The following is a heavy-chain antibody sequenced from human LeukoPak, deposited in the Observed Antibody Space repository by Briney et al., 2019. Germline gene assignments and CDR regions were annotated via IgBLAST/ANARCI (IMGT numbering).Heavy chain of an antibody. J-gene: IGHJ4*02. CDR3: ARSQSQNIAATSLFY. D-gene: IGHD6-13*01. Sequence: GEPLKISCKGSGYSFTGYWSGWVRQMPGKGLEWMGIIYPGDSDTRYSPSFQGQITISADKSISTAYLQWSSLKASDTAMYYCARSQSQNIAATSLFYWGQGTLVTVSS. CDR2: IYPGDSDT. V-gene: IGHV5-51*01. CDR1: GYSFTGYW.